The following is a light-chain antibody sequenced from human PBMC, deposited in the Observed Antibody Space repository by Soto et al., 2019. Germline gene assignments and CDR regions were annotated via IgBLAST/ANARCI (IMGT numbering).Light chain of an antibody. J-gene: IGKJ2*01. CDR1: QSVRSS. CDR2: DAS. Sequence: EIVLTQSPATLSLSPGERATLSCRASQSVRSSVAWYQQNPGQAPRLLIYDASTRATGIPARFSGSGSGTDFTLTISSLEPEDFAIYYCQQWSSSPRTFGQGTKLEIK. CDR3: QQWSSSPRT. V-gene: IGKV3-11*01.